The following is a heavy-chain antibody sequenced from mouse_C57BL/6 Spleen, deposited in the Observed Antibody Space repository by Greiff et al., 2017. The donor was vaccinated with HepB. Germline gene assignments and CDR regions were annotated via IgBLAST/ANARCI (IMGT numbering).Heavy chain of an antibody. CDR2: IRSKSNNYAT. Sequence: EVQLVESGGGLVQPKGSLKLSCAASGFSFNTYAMNWVRQAPGKGLEWVARIRSKSNNYATYYADSVKDRFTISRDDSESMLYLQMNNLKTEDTAMYYCVREGLYTMDYWGQGTSVTVSS. D-gene: IGHD6-1*01. CDR1: GFSFNTYA. J-gene: IGHJ4*01. CDR3: VREGLYTMDY. V-gene: IGHV10-1*01.